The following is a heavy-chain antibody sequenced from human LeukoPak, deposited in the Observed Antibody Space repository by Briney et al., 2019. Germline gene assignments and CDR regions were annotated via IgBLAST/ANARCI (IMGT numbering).Heavy chain of an antibody. D-gene: IGHD3-3*01. CDR3: ARERYYDFWSGYYYYGMDV. CDR2: ISSSSSYI. V-gene: IGHV3-21*01. J-gene: IGHJ6*02. Sequence: GGSLRLSCAASGFTFSSYSMNWVRQAPGKGLEWVSSISSSSSYIYYADSVKGRFTISRDNAKNPLYLQMNSLRAEDTAVYYCARERYYDFWSGYYYYGMDVWGQGTTVTVSS. CDR1: GFTFSSYS.